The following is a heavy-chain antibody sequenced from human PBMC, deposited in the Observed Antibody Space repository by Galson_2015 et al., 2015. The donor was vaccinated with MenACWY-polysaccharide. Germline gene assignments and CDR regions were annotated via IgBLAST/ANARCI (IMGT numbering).Heavy chain of an antibody. CDR1: GFTFSRHW. CDR3: ARDPHCGAGCSIHDAFDV. J-gene: IGHJ3*01. Sequence: SLRLSCAASGFTFSRHWMHWVRQVPGKGLEWVSRINSDGTHINHAESVKGRFTMSRDNARDTLHLQMNSLRADGTAVYYCARDPHCGAGCSIHDAFDVWGQGTKVTVSS. D-gene: IGHD2-21*02. CDR2: INSDGTHI. V-gene: IGHV3-74*01.